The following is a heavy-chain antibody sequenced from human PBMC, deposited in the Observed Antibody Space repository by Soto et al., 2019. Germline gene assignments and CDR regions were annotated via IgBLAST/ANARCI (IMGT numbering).Heavy chain of an antibody. D-gene: IGHD3-3*01. Sequence: GGSLRLSCAASGFTFSDYAMSWVRQAPGKGQEWGAVISDDGRKKNYVDSAKGRFTISRDNSKNTLYLQMNRLRAEDTAVYYFARGDRCIFYCLGVCGDVHSFPACCASVLVWG. CDR2: ISDDGRKK. J-gene: IGHJ6*01. CDR3: ARGDRCIFYCLGVCGDVHSFPACCASVLV. V-gene: IGHV3-30*03. CDR1: GFTFSDYA.